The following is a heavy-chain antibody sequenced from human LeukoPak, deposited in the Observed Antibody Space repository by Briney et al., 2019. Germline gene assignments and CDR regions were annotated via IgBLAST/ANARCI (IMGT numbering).Heavy chain of an antibody. Sequence: PGGSLRLSCAASGFTFSSYAMSWVRQAPGKGLEWVSALTHSGGSTFYADSVKGRFTISRDNSQNTVYLQMNSLRAEDTAVYYCARVKPLDCTSTSCAFDYWGQGTLVSVSS. CDR3: ARVKPLDCTSTSCAFDY. D-gene: IGHD2-2*01. CDR1: GFTFSSYA. CDR2: LTHSGGST. J-gene: IGHJ4*02. V-gene: IGHV3-23*01.